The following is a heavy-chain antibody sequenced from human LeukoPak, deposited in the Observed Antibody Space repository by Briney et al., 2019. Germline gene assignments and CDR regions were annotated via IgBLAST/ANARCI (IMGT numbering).Heavy chain of an antibody. V-gene: IGHV4-34*01. CDR1: GGSFSGYY. J-gene: IGHJ5*02. D-gene: IGHD2-2*01. Sequence: PSETLSLTCAVYGGSFSGYYWSWIRQPPGKGLECVGEINHSGSTNYNPSLKSRVTISVDTSKNQFSLKLSSVTAADTAVYYCARRKRSGCSSTSCLLNWFDPWGQGTLVTVSS. CDR3: ARRKRSGCSSTSCLLNWFDP. CDR2: INHSGST.